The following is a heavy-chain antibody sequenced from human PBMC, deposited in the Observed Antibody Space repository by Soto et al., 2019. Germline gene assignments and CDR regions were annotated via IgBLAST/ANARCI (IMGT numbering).Heavy chain of an antibody. CDR1: GDSISSADYF. CDR3: ARRTVTTIYYYGMDV. CDR2: IFHSGTT. D-gene: IGHD4-17*01. J-gene: IGHJ6*02. Sequence: SETLSLTCSVSGDSISSADYFWTWIRQSPGKGLEWMGYIFHSGTTYYNPSLKGRLLISIENSKNQFSLRLTSVTAADSAVYFCARRTVTTIYYYGMDVWGQGTTVTV. V-gene: IGHV4-30-4*01.